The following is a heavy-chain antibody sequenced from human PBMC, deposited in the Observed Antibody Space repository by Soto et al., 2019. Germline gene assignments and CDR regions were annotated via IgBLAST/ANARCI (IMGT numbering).Heavy chain of an antibody. CDR1: GFTFSSHS. J-gene: IGHJ4*02. CDR3: ARSNGYNLLDY. CDR2: ISFDGANK. V-gene: IGHV3-30*03. Sequence: VQLVESGGGLVKPGGSLRLSCAASGFTFSSHSMNWVRQPPGKGLEWVTVISFDGANKYYADSVKGRFTISRDDSKSTLYLQMNSLRPDDTAVYFCARSNGYNLLDYWGQGTLVTVSS. D-gene: IGHD5-12*01.